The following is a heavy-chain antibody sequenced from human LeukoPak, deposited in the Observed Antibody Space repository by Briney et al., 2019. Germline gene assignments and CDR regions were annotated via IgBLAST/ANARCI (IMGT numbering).Heavy chain of an antibody. CDR3: AKSPLRAAAGEWIDP. J-gene: IGHJ5*02. CDR2: LSGSSDNT. D-gene: IGHD6-13*01. CDR1: GFTFSSYV. Sequence: GGSLRLSCAASGFTFSSYVMSWVRQAPGKGLEWVSPLSGSSDNTYYGDSVKGRFTISRDNSKNMLYLQMNSLRVEDTAVYYCAKSPLRAAAGEWIDPWGQGILVTVSS. V-gene: IGHV3-23*01.